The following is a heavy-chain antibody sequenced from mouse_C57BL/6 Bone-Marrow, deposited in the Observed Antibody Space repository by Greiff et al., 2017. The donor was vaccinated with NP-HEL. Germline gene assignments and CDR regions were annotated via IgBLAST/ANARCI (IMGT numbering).Heavy chain of an antibody. Sequence: QVQLQQSGAELVKPGASVKLSCKASGYTFTSYWMHWVKQRPGRGLEWIGRIDPNSGGTKYNEKFKSKATLTVDKPSSTAYMQLSSLTSEDSAVYYCARRGTTVVAHWYFDVWGTGTTVTVSS. CDR3: ARRGTTVVAHWYFDV. J-gene: IGHJ1*03. CDR2: IDPNSGGT. D-gene: IGHD1-1*01. CDR1: GYTFTSYW. V-gene: IGHV1-72*01.